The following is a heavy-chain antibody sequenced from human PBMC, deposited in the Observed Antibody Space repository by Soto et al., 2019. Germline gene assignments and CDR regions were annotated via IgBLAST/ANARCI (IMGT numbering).Heavy chain of an antibody. J-gene: IGHJ6*02. CDR3: ARAIGFYGMDV. V-gene: IGHV3-74*01. D-gene: IGHD3-22*01. CDR1: GFTFSSYG. CDR2: INSDGSST. Sequence: PGGSLRLSCAASGFTFSSYGMHWVRQAPGKGLVWVSRINSDGSSTSYADSVKGRFTISRDNAKNTLYLQMNSLRAEDTAVYYCARAIGFYGMDVWGQGTTVTVSS.